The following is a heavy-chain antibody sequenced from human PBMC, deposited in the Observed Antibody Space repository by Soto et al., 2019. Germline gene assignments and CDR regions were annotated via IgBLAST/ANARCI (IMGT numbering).Heavy chain of an antibody. Sequence: QVQLVQSGAEVRKPGSSVKVSCRSSGGIFTATAISWVRQAPGQGPEWMGGVIPMFGTANYPQRFQGKVTIPADESTNTAYMQLSSRRSEATAVYFCAVGFKVDFYSWDVWGKGPRSPSPQ. CDR1: GGIFTATA. J-gene: IGHJ6*04. D-gene: IGHD5-18*01. CDR3: AVGFKVDFYSWDV. CDR2: VIPMFGTA. V-gene: IGHV1-69*01.